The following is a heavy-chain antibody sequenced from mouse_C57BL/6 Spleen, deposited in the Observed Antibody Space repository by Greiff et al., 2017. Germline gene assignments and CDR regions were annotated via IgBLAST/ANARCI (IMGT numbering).Heavy chain of an antibody. D-gene: IGHD1-1*01. J-gene: IGHJ2*01. V-gene: IGHV1-22*01. Sequence: EVQLQQSGPELVKPGASVKMSCKASGYTFTDYNMHWVKQSHGKSLEWIGYITPNNGGTSYNQKFKGKATLTVNKSSSTAYMELRSLTSDDSAVYYCTRSGNYYGSSDYFDYWGQGTTLTVSS. CDR1: GYTFTDYN. CDR3: TRSGNYYGSSDYFDY. CDR2: ITPNNGGT.